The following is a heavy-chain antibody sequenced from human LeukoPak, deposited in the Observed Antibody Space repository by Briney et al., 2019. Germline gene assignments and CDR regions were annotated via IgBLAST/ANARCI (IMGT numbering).Heavy chain of an antibody. CDR1: GYTFNSYG. CDR3: AGIPVFGVVLHQEPV. CDR2: IFAYNGNT. V-gene: IGHV1-18*01. J-gene: IGHJ6*03. D-gene: IGHD3-3*01. Sequence: ASVKVSCKASGYTFNSYGISWVRQAPGQGLEWMGWIFAYNGNTKYAQKFQGRVTMTTDTSTNTVYMELSSLTFDDTAVYFCAGIPVFGVVLHQEPVWGKGTTVTVSS.